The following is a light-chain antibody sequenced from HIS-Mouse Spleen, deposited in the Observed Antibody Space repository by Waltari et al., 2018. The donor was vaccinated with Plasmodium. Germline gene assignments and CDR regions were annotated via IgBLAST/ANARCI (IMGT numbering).Light chain of an antibody. J-gene: IGLJ3*02. Sequence: SYELTQPPSVSVSPGQTARIPCSGTALPTKYPYWYQQKSGPAPVLVIHEESKRPSGIPERCAGSSSGTMATLTISGAQVEDEADYYCYSTDSSGNHRVFGGGTKLTVL. CDR2: EES. CDR3: YSTDSSGNHRV. CDR1: ALPTKY. V-gene: IGLV3-10*01.